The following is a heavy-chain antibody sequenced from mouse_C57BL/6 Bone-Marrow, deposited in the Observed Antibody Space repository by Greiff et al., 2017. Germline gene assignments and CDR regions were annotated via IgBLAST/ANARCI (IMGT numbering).Heavy chain of an antibody. CDR2: INPKNGGT. Sequence: EVQLQQSGPELVKPGASVKISCKASGYTFTDYYMNWVKQSHGKSLEWIGDINPKNGGTSYNQKFKGKATLTVDKSSSTAYMELRSLTSDDSAVYYCARSPSRTGHAMDYWGQGTSVTVSS. D-gene: IGHD3-3*01. CDR1: GYTFTDYY. J-gene: IGHJ4*01. CDR3: ARSPSRTGHAMDY. V-gene: IGHV1-26*01.